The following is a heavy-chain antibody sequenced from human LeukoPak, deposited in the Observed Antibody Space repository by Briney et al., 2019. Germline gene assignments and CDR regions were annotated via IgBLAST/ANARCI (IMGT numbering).Heavy chain of an antibody. V-gene: IGHV4-59*01. CDR1: GGSISSYY. D-gene: IGHD6-19*01. CDR2: IYYSGST. J-gene: IGHJ4*02. CDR3: ARAPPYSSGWPFDY. Sequence: PSETLSLTCTVSGGSISSYYWSWIRQPQGKGLEWMGYIYYSGSTNYNPSLKSRVTISVDTSKNQFSLKLSSVTAADTAVYYCARAPPYSSGWPFDYWGQGTLVTVSS.